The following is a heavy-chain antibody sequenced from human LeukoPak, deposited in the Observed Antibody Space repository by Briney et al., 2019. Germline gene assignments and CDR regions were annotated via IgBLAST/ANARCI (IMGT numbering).Heavy chain of an antibody. Sequence: SETLSLTCAVYGGSFNDYYWNWIRQPPGKGLEWIGKISHSGSTNYNPSLKSRVTISLDTSKNQFSLKLSSVTAADTAVYYCARGVRYYDYVWGSYLDYYYYYMDVWGKGTTVTVSS. CDR2: ISHSGST. CDR1: GGSFNDYY. CDR3: ARGVRYYDYVWGSYLDYYYYYMDV. D-gene: IGHD3-16*02. J-gene: IGHJ6*03. V-gene: IGHV4-34*01.